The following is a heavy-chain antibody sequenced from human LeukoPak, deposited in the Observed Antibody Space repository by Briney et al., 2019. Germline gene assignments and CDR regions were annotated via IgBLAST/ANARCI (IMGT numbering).Heavy chain of an antibody. CDR1: GYRFTTYW. J-gene: IGHJ4*02. Sequence: GESLKISCKGSGYRFTTYWISWVRQMPGKGPEWMGRIDPSDSCTNYSPSFQGHVTISADKSLSTAFLQWSSLKASDTAMYYCARHSQWVIVDELLWGQGTLVTVSS. CDR3: ARHSQWVIVDELL. D-gene: IGHD6-19*01. CDR2: IDPSDSCT. V-gene: IGHV5-10-1*01.